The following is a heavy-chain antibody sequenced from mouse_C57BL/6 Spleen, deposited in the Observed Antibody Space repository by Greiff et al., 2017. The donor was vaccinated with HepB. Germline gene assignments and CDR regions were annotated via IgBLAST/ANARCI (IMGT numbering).Heavy chain of an antibody. CDR3: EGTTESCFDY. D-gene: IGHD2-12*01. CDR1: GYTFTSYW. V-gene: IGHV1-61*01. CDR2: IYPSDSET. Sequence: VQLQQPGAELVRPGSSVKLSCKASGYTFTSYWMDWVKQRPGQGLEWIGNIYPSDSETHYNQKFKDKATLTVDKSSSTAYMQLSSLTSEDSAVYYGEGTTESCFDYWGQGTTLTVSS. J-gene: IGHJ2*01.